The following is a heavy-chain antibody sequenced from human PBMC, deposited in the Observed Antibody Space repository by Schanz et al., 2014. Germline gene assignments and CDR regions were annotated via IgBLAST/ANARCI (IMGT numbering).Heavy chain of an antibody. CDR3: TADLWFGAVWCVW. Sequence: EVQLLESGGGLVQPGGSLKLSCAASGLIFSNYVMSWVRQAPGKGLEWVSTIGTSGGTNYAESVKGRFTISRDNSKNTLYLQMNSLRAEDTAVYYCTADLWFGAVWCVWWGQGTLVTVSS. CDR1: GLIFSNYV. V-gene: IGHV3-23*01. J-gene: IGHJ4*02. CDR2: IGTSGGT. D-gene: IGHD3-10*01.